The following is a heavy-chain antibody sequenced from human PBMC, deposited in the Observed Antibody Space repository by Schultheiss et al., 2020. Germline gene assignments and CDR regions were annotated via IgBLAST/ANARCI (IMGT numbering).Heavy chain of an antibody. Sequence: SVKVSCKASGFTFTSSAMQWVRQARGQRLEWIGWIVVGSGNTNYAQKFQERVTITRDMSTSTAYMELSSLRSEDTAVYYCAAGYYYDSSGYYYWGQGTLVTVSS. J-gene: IGHJ4*02. CDR3: AAGYYYDSSGYYY. V-gene: IGHV1-58*02. CDR1: GFTFTSSA. D-gene: IGHD3-22*01. CDR2: IVVGSGNT.